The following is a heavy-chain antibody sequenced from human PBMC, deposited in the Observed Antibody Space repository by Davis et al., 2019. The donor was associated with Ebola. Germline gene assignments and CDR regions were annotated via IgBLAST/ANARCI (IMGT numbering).Heavy chain of an antibody. CDR2: IMPILGIA. CDR3: ARPDSSGYYFFDY. J-gene: IGHJ4*02. D-gene: IGHD3-22*01. V-gene: IGHV1-69*04. Sequence: AASVKVSCKASGYTFTRYGISWVRQAPGQGLEWMGRIMPILGIANYAQKFQGRVTITADKSTSTAYMELSSLRSEDTAVYYCARPDSSGYYFFDYWGQGTLVTVPS. CDR1: GYTFTRYG.